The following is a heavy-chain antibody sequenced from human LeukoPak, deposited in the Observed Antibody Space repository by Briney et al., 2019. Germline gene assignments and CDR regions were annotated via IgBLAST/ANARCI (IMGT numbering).Heavy chain of an antibody. D-gene: IGHD4-17*01. V-gene: IGHV4-59*01. J-gene: IGHJ6*03. CDR2: IYYSGST. Sequence: SETLSLTCTVSGGSISSYYWSWIRQPPGKGLEWIGYIYYSGSTNYNPSLKSRVTISVDTSKNQFSLKLSSVTAADTAVYYRARSRTTYYYYYMDVWGKGTTVTVSS. CDR3: ARSRTTYYYYYMDV. CDR1: GGSISSYY.